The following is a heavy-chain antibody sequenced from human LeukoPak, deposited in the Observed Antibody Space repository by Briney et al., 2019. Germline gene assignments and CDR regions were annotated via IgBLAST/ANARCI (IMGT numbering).Heavy chain of an antibody. CDR2: ISGSGNGT. J-gene: IGHJ4*02. CDR3: AKRTMSAFDS. Sequence: GGSLRLSCSASGFTFRTYAMNWVRQAPGKGLEWLSGISGSGNGTYYADSVKGRFTISRDNSKNMVYLQMNSLTVEDAATYYCAKRTMSAFDSWGQGTLLIVSS. D-gene: IGHD5-24*01. V-gene: IGHV3-23*01. CDR1: GFTFRTYA.